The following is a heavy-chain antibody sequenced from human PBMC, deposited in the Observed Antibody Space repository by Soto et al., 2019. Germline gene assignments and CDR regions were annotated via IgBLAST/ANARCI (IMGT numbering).Heavy chain of an antibody. D-gene: IGHD3-22*01. V-gene: IGHV1-3*01. Sequence: ASVKVSCKASGYTFTSYAMNWVRQAPGQRLEWMGWINAGNGNTKYSQKFQGRVTITRDTSASTAYMELSSLRSEDTAVYYCARDDSSGYYHHFDYWGQGTLVTVSS. CDR3: ARDDSSGYYHHFDY. CDR2: INAGNGNT. J-gene: IGHJ4*02. CDR1: GYTFTSYA.